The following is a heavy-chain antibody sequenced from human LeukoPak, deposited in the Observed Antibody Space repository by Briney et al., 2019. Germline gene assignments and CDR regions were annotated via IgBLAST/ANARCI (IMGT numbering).Heavy chain of an antibody. CDR3: ARIPSPYIVVVPAAMGYYYYYGMDV. Sequence: GGSLRLSCAASGFTFSSYAMSWVRQAPGKGLEWVSAISGSGGSTYYADSVKGRFTISRDNSKNTLYLQMNSLRAEDTAVYYCARIPSPYIVVVPAAMGYYYYYGMDVWGQGTTVTVSS. D-gene: IGHD2-2*01. V-gene: IGHV3-23*01. CDR2: ISGSGGST. J-gene: IGHJ6*02. CDR1: GFTFSSYA.